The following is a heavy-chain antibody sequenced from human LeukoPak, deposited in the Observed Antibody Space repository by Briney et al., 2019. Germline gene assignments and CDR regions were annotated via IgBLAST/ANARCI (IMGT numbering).Heavy chain of an antibody. V-gene: IGHV4-59*01. CDR2: IYYSGNT. D-gene: IGHD1-14*01. CDR1: GDSISRYY. Sequence: PSETLSLTCTVSGDSISRYYWSWIRQPPGKGLEWIGYIYYSGNTDYNPSLKSRLTISIDTSKNQFSLKLSSVTAADTAVYYCARSRIRYYFDYWGQERWSPSPQ. J-gene: IGHJ4*01. CDR3: ARSRIRYYFDY.